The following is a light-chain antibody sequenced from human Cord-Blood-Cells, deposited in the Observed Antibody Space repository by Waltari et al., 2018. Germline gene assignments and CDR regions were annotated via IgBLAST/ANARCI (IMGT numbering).Light chain of an antibody. CDR3: CSYAGSYTFV. J-gene: IGLJ1*01. CDR2: DGS. CDR1: SSDVGGYNY. Sequence: QSAPTQPRSVSGSPGQSVTIPCTGTSSDVGGYNYVHWYQPPPSKAPTPWIYDGSKRPSGVPDRFSGSKSGNAASLTISGLQAEDEADYYCCSYAGSYTFVFGTGTKVTVL. V-gene: IGLV2-11*01.